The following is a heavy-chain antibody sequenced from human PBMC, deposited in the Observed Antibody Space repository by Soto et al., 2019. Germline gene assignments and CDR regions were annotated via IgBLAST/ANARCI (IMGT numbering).Heavy chain of an antibody. CDR1: GFTFSSNA. Sequence: EVQLLESGGGLVQPGGSLRLSCAASGFTFSSNAMNWVRQAPGKGLEWVSGISGSGGSTYHADYVKGRFTVSRDNSKNTMYLQMNRLRAEDTAVYYCAKADYYGSGSYIFDYWGQGTLVTVSS. CDR2: ISGSGGST. V-gene: IGHV3-23*01. CDR3: AKADYYGSGSYIFDY. J-gene: IGHJ4*02. D-gene: IGHD3-10*01.